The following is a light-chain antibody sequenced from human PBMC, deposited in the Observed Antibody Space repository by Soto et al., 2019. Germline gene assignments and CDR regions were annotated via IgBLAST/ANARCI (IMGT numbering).Light chain of an antibody. V-gene: IGLV2-8*01. CDR2: EVY. J-gene: IGLJ1*01. CDR1: SSDVGGYNY. CDR3: SSYVGTNSYV. Sequence: QSALTQPPSASGSSGESVTISCTGTSSDVGGYNYVSWYQHHPGKAPKLIIYEVYKRPSGVPDRFSGSKSGNTAALTVSGLQAEDEADYYCSSYVGTNSYVFRTGIKLTVL.